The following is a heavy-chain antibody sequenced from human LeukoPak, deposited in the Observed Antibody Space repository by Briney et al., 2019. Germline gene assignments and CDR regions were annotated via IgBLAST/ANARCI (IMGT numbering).Heavy chain of an antibody. D-gene: IGHD5-18*01. J-gene: IGHJ4*02. CDR3: ARGDTAMVMDY. CDR2: INHSGST. Sequence: SETLSLTCAVYGGSFSGYYWSWIRQSPGKGLEWIGEINHSGSTNYNPSLKSRVTISVDTSKNQFSLKLSSVTAADTAVYYCARGDTAMVMDYWGQGTLVTVSS. V-gene: IGHV4-34*01. CDR1: GGSFSGYY.